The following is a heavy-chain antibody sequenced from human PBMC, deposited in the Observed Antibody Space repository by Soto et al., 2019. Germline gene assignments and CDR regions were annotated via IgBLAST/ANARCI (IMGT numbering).Heavy chain of an antibody. Sequence: PSETLSLTCAVYGGSFSGYYWSWIRQPPGKGLEWIGEINHSGSTNYNPSLKSRVTISVDTSKNQFSLKLSSVTAADTAVYYCARDRKRENPYTDILTGYYTGPLDYWGQGTLVTVSS. CDR2: INHSGST. CDR1: GGSFSGYY. J-gene: IGHJ4*02. V-gene: IGHV4-34*01. D-gene: IGHD3-9*01. CDR3: ARDRKRENPYTDILTGYYTGPLDY.